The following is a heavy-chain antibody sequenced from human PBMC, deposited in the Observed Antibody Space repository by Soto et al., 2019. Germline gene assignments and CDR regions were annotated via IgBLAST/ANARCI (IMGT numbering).Heavy chain of an antibody. CDR3: AKDLRGDDLGRDY. CDR2: ISTTGDRT. D-gene: IGHD7-27*01. CDR1: GFAFSGYA. V-gene: IGHV3-23*01. Sequence: EVQMLQTGGGLVQPGGSLRLSCEASGFAFSGYAMSWVRQAPGRGLEWVSAISTTGDRTYYADPVKGRFTISRYNSKNTLYLQMHSLRAEDTAVYYCAKDLRGDDLGRDYWGQGALVTVSS. J-gene: IGHJ4*02.